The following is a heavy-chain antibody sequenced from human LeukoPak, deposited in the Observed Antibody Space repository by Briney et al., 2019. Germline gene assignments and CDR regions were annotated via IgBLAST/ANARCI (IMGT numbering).Heavy chain of an antibody. CDR1: GFSFSSYA. V-gene: IGHV3-23*01. D-gene: IGHD6-19*01. CDR2: IGASGGAT. J-gene: IGHJ5*02. Sequence: GESLRLSCAASGFSFSSYAMYWVRQAPGKGLEWVSCIGASGGATYYADSVRGRFTISRDNSKNTFYLQMNSLRAEDTAVYSCAKGSGSGWYGWFAPWGQETLVTVSS. CDR3: AKGSGSGWYGWFAP.